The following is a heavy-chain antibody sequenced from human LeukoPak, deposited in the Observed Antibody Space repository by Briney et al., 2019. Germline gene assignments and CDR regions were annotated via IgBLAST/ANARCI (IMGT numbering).Heavy chain of an antibody. J-gene: IGHJ6*03. CDR1: GGSISGHY. V-gene: IGHV4-59*11. Sequence: SVTLSLTCTVSGGSISGHYWSWTRQPPGKGLEWIGYIYYTGSTNYNPSLMSRVTISADTSKNQFFLKVSSVTAADTALYYCARGPSYYYMDVWGKGTTVTVSS. CDR3: ARGPSYYYMDV. CDR2: IYYTGST.